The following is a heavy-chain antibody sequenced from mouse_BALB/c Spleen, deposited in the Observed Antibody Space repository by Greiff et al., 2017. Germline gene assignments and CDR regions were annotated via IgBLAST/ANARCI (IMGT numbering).Heavy chain of an antibody. D-gene: IGHD2-3*01. Sequence: EVQLQQSGPELVKPGASVKISCKATGYSFTSYCMKWVKQSHGKSLEWIGRIIPYNGDTFYNQKFKGKATLTVDTSSSTAHMELLSLTSEDSAVYYCGMEISDGYYWFAYWGQGTLVTVSA. V-gene: IGHV1-37*01. CDR3: GMEISDGYYWFAY. CDR2: IIPYNGDT. J-gene: IGHJ3*01. CDR1: GYSFTSYC.